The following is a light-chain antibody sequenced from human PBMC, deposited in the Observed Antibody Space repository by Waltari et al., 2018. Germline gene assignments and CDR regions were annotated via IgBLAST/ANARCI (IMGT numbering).Light chain of an antibody. J-gene: IGKJ1*01. CDR1: PSISSW. Sequence: DIQMTQSPSTLSASVGDRVTITCRASPSISSWLAWYQQKPGKAPNLLIYKASSLESGVPSRFSGSGSGTEFTLTISSLQPDDFATYYCQQYNSYSTTFGQGTK. CDR3: QQYNSYSTT. V-gene: IGKV1-5*03. CDR2: KAS.